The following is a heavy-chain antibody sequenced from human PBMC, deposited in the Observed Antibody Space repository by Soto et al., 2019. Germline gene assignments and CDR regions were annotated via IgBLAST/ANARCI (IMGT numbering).Heavy chain of an antibody. D-gene: IGHD6-13*01. Sequence: PSETLSLTCTVSGGSISSYYWSWIRQPPGKGLEWIGSIYNSGSTKYNPSLKSRVTISVDTSKNQFSLKLSSVTAADTAVFYFAREGGAAAAGYGMDVWGQGTTVTVSS. CDR3: AREGGAAAAGYGMDV. V-gene: IGHV4-59*01. J-gene: IGHJ6*02. CDR2: IYNSGST. CDR1: GGSISSYY.